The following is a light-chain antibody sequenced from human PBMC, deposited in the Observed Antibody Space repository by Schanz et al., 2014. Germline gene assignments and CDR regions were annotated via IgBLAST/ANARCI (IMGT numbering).Light chain of an antibody. V-gene: IGLV2-14*03. Sequence: QSALTQPASVSGAPGQSITISCTGTSSDIGGYNYVSWYQQHPGKAPKLMIYDVNKRPSGVPDRFSGSKSGNTASLTISGLQAEDEADYYCSSYTRSSTQVFGGGTKLTVL. CDR2: DVN. CDR1: SSDIGGYNY. J-gene: IGLJ3*02. CDR3: SSYTRSSTQV.